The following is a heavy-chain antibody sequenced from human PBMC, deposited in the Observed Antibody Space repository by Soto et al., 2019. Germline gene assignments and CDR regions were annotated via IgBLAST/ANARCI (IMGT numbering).Heavy chain of an antibody. D-gene: IGHD3-10*01. CDR2: IYPGDSDT. J-gene: IGHJ4*02. V-gene: IGHV5-51*01. CDR1: GYSFTSYW. Sequence: GESLKISCTGSGYSFTSYWIGWVRQMPGKGLEWMGIIYPGDSDTRYSPSFQGQVTISADKSISTAYLQWSSLKASDSAMYYCARKYYYGAGTLDYWGQGTLVTVSS. CDR3: ARKYYYGAGTLDY.